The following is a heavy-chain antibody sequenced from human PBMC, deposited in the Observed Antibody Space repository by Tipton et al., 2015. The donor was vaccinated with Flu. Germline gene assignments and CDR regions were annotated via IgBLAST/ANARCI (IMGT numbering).Heavy chain of an antibody. Sequence: TLSLTCSVSTFSVSGIVYWGWIRQPPGKGLEWLGSFYPSGTSYYNPSLKSRVTISLDTSKNQFSLKLTSVIAADTAVYYCARDQVEICTNAGCSSWFDPWGQGTLVTVSS. J-gene: IGHJ5*02. CDR3: ARDQVEICTNAGCSSWFDP. CDR2: FYPSGTS. D-gene: IGHD2-8*01. V-gene: IGHV4-38-2*02. CDR1: TFSVSGIVY.